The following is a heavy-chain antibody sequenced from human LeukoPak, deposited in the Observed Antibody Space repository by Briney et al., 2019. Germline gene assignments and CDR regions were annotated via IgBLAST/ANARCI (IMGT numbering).Heavy chain of an antibody. V-gene: IGHV1-2*02. CDR1: GYTFTGYY. J-gene: IGHJ4*02. CDR3: ARGLLTWDRFDY. D-gene: IGHD1-26*01. CDR2: INPNSGDT. Sequence: ASVKVSCKASGYTFTGYYIHWVRQAPGQGLEWMGCINPNSGDTNYAQKFQGRVTMTRDTSISTAYMELSSLRSDDTAVYYCARGLLTWDRFDYWGQGTLVSVSS.